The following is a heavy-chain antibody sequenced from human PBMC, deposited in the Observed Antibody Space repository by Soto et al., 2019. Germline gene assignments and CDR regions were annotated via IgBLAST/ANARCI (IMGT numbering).Heavy chain of an antibody. CDR1: GFTLGSAR. J-gene: IGHJ6*02. CDR3: ARDLMGYAMDV. D-gene: IGHD2-8*01. Sequence: GGSLRLSCAASGFTLGSARMDWVRQAPGKGLEWVSYIGGSGTPIYYADSVKGRFTISKDNAQNSLYLQMNSLRAEDTAVYYCARDLMGYAMDVWGQGTTVTVSS. CDR2: IGGSGTPI. V-gene: IGHV3-48*03.